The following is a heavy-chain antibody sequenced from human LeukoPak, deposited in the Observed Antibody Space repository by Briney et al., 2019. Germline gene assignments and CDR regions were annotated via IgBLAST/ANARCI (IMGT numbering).Heavy chain of an antibody. D-gene: IGHD3-3*01. V-gene: IGHV1-69*02. J-gene: IGHJ6*02. CDR3: ASGSYDFWSGYLDYYYYGMDV. Sequence: ASVKVSCKASGYTFTGYYMHWVRQAPGQGLEWMGRIIPILGIANYAQKFQGRVTITADKSTSTAYMELSSLRSEDTAVYYCASGSYDFWSGYLDYYYYGMDVWGQGATVTVSS. CDR1: GYTFTGYY. CDR2: IIPILGIA.